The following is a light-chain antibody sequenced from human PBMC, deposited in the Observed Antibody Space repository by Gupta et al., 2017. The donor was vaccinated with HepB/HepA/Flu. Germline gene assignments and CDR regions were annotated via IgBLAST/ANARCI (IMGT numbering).Light chain of an antibody. CDR2: DDS. V-gene: IGLV3-21*03. CDR3: QGRYSSSVV. J-gene: IGLJ2*01. Sequence: SYVLTQLPSVSAAPGKTARITCGGNNIGSKSVHWYQQKPVQAPVLVVYDDSDRPAGIPERFSGSNSGNTATLTISRGEAGDEDDYYCQGRYSSSVVFGGGTKLTVL. CDR1: NIGSKS.